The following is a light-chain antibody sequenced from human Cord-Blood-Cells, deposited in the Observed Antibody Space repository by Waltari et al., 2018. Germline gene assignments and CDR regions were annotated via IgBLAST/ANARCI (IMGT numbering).Light chain of an antibody. Sequence: QSALTQTPSASGSPGQSVTISCTGTSSEVGGSNSVPCYQQHPGKAPKLMISEVSKRPSGVPDRFSGSKSGNTASLTVSGLQAEDEADYCCSSYAGSNNLVFGGGTKLTVL. J-gene: IGLJ2*01. CDR1: SSEVGGSNS. V-gene: IGLV2-8*01. CDR3: SSYAGSNNLV. CDR2: EVS.